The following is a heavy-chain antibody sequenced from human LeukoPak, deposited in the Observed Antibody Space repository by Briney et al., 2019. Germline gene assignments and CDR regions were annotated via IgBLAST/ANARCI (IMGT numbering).Heavy chain of an antibody. CDR2: ISGGDTST. D-gene: IGHD4-23*01. V-gene: IGHV3-23*01. Sequence: GGSLRLSCAASGFTFSSYAMNWVRQAPGKGLEWVSTISGGDTSTFYADSVKGRFTISRDNSKNTLYLQMSNLRAEDTAVYYCAKNLNGGNTHSNYWGQGTLVTVSS. CDR3: AKNLNGGNTHSNY. J-gene: IGHJ4*02. CDR1: GFTFSSYA.